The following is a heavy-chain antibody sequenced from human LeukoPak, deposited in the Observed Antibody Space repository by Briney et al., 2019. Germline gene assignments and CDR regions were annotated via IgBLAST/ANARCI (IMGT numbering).Heavy chain of an antibody. J-gene: IGHJ4*02. CDR1: GFTFSSYW. Sequence: PGGSLRLSCAASGFTFSSYWMSWVRQAPGKGLEWVANIKKDGSEKYYVDSVKGRFTISRDNSKNTLYLQMNSLRAEDTAVYYCAKDSGSGLKDWGQGTLVTVSS. CDR2: IKKDGSEK. D-gene: IGHD6-19*01. V-gene: IGHV3-7*01. CDR3: AKDSGSGLKD.